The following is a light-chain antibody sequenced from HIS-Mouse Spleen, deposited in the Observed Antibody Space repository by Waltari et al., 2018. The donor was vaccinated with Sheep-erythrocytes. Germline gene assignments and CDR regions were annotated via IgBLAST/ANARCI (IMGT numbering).Light chain of an antibody. CDR1: ISDVGIYNF. Sequence: QSALPQPASVSGSPGQSITFSCPGTISDVGIYNFVPWYQHPPGKAPKLLIYEGSNRPSGVSNRFSGSKSGNTASLTISGLQAEDEADYYCCSYAGSSTPWVFGGGTKLTVL. V-gene: IGLV2-23*01. J-gene: IGLJ3*02. CDR2: EGS. CDR3: CSYAGSSTPWV.